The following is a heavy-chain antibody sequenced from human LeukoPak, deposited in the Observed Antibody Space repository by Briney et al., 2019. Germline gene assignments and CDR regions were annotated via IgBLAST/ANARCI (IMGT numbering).Heavy chain of an antibody. CDR1: GFTCSSYW. CDR2: IKQDGSEK. V-gene: IGHV3-7*01. J-gene: IGHJ4*02. D-gene: IGHD6-13*01. CDR3: ARGRIAAANSY. Sequence: GGSLRLSCAASGFTCSSYWMSWVRQAPGKGLEWVANIKQDGSEKYYVDSVKGRFTISRDNAKNSLYLQMNSLRAEDTAVYYCARGRIAAANSYWGQGTLVTVSS.